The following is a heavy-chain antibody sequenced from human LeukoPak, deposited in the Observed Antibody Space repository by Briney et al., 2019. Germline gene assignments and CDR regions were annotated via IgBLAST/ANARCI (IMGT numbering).Heavy chain of an antibody. CDR2: INPSGGST. CDR1: GGTSSSYA. Sequence: ASVKVSCKASGGTSSSYAISWVRQAPGQGLEWMGFINPSGGSTSYAQKFQGRVPMTRDMSTSTGYMELSSLRSEDMAVYYCARNVQSGLDYWGQGTLVTVSS. CDR3: ARNVQSGLDY. D-gene: IGHD3-10*01. J-gene: IGHJ4*02. V-gene: IGHV1-46*01.